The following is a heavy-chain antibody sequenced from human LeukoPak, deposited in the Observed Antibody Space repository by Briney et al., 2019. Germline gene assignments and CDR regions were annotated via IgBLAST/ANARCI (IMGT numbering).Heavy chain of an antibody. CDR3: ARDILATSIAAPYY. CDR2: IFYSGRT. CDR1: GGSISSSTYY. D-gene: IGHD6-13*01. V-gene: IGHV4-39*07. J-gene: IGHJ4*02. Sequence: PSETLSLTCAVPGGSISSSTYYWGWIRHPPGKGLEWIGSIFYSGRTYYNPSLKSRVTMSVDTSKNQFSLRLSSVNAADTAVYYCARDILATSIAAPYYWGQGTLVTVSS.